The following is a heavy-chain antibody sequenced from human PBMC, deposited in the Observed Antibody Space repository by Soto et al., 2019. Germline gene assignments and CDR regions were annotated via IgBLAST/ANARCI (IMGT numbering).Heavy chain of an antibody. V-gene: IGHV4-34*01. CDR1: GGSFSGYY. J-gene: IGHJ4*02. CDR2: INHSGST. Sequence: QVQLQQWGAGLLKPSETLSLTCAVYGGSFSGYYWSWIRQPPGKGLEWIGEINHSGSTNYNPSLKSRVTISVDTSKNQFSLKLSSVTAADTAVYYCARGRNKQQLVLPYFDYWGQGTLVTVSS. D-gene: IGHD6-13*01. CDR3: ARGRNKQQLVLPYFDY.